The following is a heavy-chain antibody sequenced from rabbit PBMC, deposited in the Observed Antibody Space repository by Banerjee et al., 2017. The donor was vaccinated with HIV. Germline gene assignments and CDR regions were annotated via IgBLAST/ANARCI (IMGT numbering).Heavy chain of an antibody. J-gene: IGHJ4*01. Sequence: QSLEESGGGLVKPGASLTLTCTASGFDFSSYYMTWVRQAPGKGLEWIACIYAGSSGDTYYASWAKGRFTISKTSSTTVTLQMTSLTAADTATYFCARDPVGSTDFHLWGQGTLVTVS. D-gene: IGHD4-2*01. CDR1: GFDFSSYY. V-gene: IGHV1S40*01. CDR2: IYAGSSGDT. CDR3: ARDPVGSTDFHL.